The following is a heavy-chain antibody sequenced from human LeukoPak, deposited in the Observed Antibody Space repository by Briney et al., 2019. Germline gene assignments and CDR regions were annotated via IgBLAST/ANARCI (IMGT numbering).Heavy chain of an antibody. CDR2: IIPIFGTA. Sequence: ASVKVSCKASGGTFSSYAISWVRQAPGQGHEWMGGIIPIFGTANYAQKFQGRVTITADESTSTAYMELSSLRSEDTAVYYCARGAPYSNYFDYWGQGTLVTVSS. J-gene: IGHJ4*02. V-gene: IGHV1-69*13. D-gene: IGHD4-11*01. CDR1: GGTFSSYA. CDR3: ARGAPYSNYFDY.